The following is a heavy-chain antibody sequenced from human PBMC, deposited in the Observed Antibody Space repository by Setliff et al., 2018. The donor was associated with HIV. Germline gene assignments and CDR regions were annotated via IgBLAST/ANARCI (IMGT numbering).Heavy chain of an antibody. CDR3: AKGYGDGHYWGAFDI. CDR1: GFIFDDYA. D-gene: IGHD7-27*01. J-gene: IGHJ3*02. Sequence: LSCAASGFIFDDYAMHWGRQIPGKGLEWVAGITWNSGTIAYADSVQGRFTISRDNDKKYVFLEMTNLRPGDTALYFCAKGYGDGHYWGAFDISGQGTMVTVSS. CDR2: ITWNSGTI. V-gene: IGHV3-9*01.